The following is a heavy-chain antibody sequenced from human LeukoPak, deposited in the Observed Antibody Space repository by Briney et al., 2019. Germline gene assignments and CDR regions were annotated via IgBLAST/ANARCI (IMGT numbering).Heavy chain of an antibody. CDR1: GFTFSISW. CDR2: IDRHGSGK. D-gene: IGHD1-26*01. V-gene: IGHV3-7*01. CDR3: GRDAGWGYYDF. J-gene: IGHJ4*02. Sequence: PGGSLRLSCVASGFTFSISWVTWVRQAPGKGLEWVANIDRHGSGKYYVDSVRGRFSISRDYASNSVFMQMASLRAEDTSVYYCGRDAGWGYYDFGGQGTPFTV.